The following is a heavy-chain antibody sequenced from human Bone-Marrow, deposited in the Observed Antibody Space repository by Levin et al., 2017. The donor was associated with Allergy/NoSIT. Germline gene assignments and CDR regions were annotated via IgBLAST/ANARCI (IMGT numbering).Heavy chain of an antibody. CDR1: GGSFSGYY. V-gene: IGHV4-34*01. CDR2: INHSGST. J-gene: IGHJ6*03. D-gene: IGHD3-3*01. CDR3: ARVPPIFWSGYYRHYYYYMDV. Sequence: SETLSLTCAVYGGSFSGYYWSWIRQPPGKGLEWIGEINHSGSTNYNPSLKSRVTISVDTSKNQFSLKLSSVTAADTAVYYCARVPPIFWSGYYRHYYYYMDVWGKGTTVTVSS.